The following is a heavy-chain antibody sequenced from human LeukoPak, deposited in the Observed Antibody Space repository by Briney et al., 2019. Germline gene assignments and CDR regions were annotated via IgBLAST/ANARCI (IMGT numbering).Heavy chain of an antibody. CDR3: AKDDLDCSGGSCYSGY. CDR2: ISSGGSTI. V-gene: IGHV3-48*03. J-gene: IGHJ4*02. Sequence: PGGSLRLSCVASGFTFSSNEMNWVRQAPGKGLEWVSYISSGGSTIYYADSVKGRFTISRDNAKNSLYLHMNSLRAEDTAVYYCAKDDLDCSGGSCYSGYWGQGTLVTVSS. D-gene: IGHD2-15*01. CDR1: GFTFSSNE.